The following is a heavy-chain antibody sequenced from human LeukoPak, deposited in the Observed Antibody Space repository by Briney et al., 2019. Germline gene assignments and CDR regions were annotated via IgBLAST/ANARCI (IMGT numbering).Heavy chain of an antibody. CDR1: GFTFSSYG. CDR2: ISSSSSYI. V-gene: IGHV3-21*01. CDR3: ARAHNWKYGSFDF. J-gene: IGHJ4*02. D-gene: IGHD1-7*01. Sequence: GGSLRLSCAASGFTFSSYGMNWVRQAPGKGLEWVSCISSSSSYIYYADSVKGRFTISRDNAKNSLYLQMNSLRAEDTAVYYCARAHNWKYGSFDFWGQGTLVTVSS.